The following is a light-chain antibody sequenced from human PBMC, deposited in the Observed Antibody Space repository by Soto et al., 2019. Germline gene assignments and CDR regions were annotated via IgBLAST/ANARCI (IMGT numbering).Light chain of an antibody. CDR1: SSDVGAFNY. J-gene: IGLJ1*01. CDR2: DVS. Sequence: QSALTQPASVSGSPGQAITISCSGTSSDVGAFNYLSWYQQHPGKAPKLMIYDVSNRPSGVSNRFSGSKSGNTVSLTISGLRAEDEADYYCNSYTSNNTYVFGTGTKLTVL. CDR3: NSYTSNNTYV. V-gene: IGLV2-14*03.